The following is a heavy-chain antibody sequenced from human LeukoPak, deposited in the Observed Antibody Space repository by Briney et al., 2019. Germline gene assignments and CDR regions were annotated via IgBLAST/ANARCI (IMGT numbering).Heavy chain of an antibody. V-gene: IGHV3-21*01. J-gene: IGHJ3*02. CDR1: GFTFSSYS. CDR3: ASRRGSFSAFDI. Sequence: PGGSLRLSCAASGFTFSSYSMNWVRQAPGKGLEWVSSISSSSSYIYYADSVKGRFTISRDNAKNSLYLQMNSLRAEDTAVYYCASRRGSFSAFDIWGQGTMVTVSS. CDR2: ISSSSSYI. D-gene: IGHD3-10*01.